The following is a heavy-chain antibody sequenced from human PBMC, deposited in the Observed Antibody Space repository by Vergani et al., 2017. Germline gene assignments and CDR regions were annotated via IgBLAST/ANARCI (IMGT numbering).Heavy chain of an antibody. D-gene: IGHD3-3*01. CDR3: ASSMITIFGVALNGMDL. V-gene: IGHV4-61*02. J-gene: IGHJ6*02. CDR1: GGSISSGSYY. CDR2: IYTSGST. Sequence: QVQLQESGPGLVKPSQTLSLTCTVSGGSISSGSYYWSWLRQPAGKGLEWIGRIYTSGSTNYNPSLKSRVTISVDTSENQFSLKLSSVTAADTAVYSCASSMITIFGVALNGMDLWGQGTTVTVSS.